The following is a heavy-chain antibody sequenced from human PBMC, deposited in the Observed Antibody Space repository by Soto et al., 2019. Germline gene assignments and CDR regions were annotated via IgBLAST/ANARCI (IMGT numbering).Heavy chain of an antibody. CDR3: ARSGRRHSSTPGYFQH. CDR2: IYHSGIT. CDR1: GGSISSSNW. J-gene: IGHJ1*01. Sequence: QVQLQESGPGLVKPSGTLSLTCAVSGGSISSSNWWSWVRQPPGKGLEWIGEIYHSGITNYNPSLKSRVTISVDKSKNQCSLKLSSVTAADTAVYYCARSGRRHSSTPGYFQHWGQGTLVTVSS. D-gene: IGHD1-1*01. V-gene: IGHV4-4*02.